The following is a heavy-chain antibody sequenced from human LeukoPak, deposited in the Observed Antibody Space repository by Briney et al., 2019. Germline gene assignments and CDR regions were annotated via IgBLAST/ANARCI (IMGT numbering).Heavy chain of an antibody. J-gene: IGHJ4*02. Sequence: GGSLRLSCAASGFTFDDYTMHWVRQAPGKGLEWVSLISWDGGSTYYADSVKGRFTISRDNTKNLLYLEMNSLRAEDTAMYFCVRDVGAVRGEVYFDYWGQGTLVTVSS. CDR1: GFTFDDYT. D-gene: IGHD3-10*01. V-gene: IGHV3-43*01. CDR2: ISWDGGST. CDR3: VRDVGAVRGEVYFDY.